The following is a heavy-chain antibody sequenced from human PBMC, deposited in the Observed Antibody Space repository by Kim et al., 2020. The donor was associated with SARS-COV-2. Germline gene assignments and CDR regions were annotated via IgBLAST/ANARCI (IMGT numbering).Heavy chain of an antibody. J-gene: IGHJ4*02. CDR1: GGSISSYY. V-gene: IGHV4-59*08. CDR3: ASGELYGSGSYEYDY. Sequence: SETLSLTCTVSGGSISSYYWSWIRQPPGKGLEWIGYIYYSGSTNYNPSLKSRVTISVDTSKNQFSLKLSSVTAADTAVYYCASGELYGSGSYEYDYWGQG. CDR2: IYYSGST. D-gene: IGHD3-10*01.